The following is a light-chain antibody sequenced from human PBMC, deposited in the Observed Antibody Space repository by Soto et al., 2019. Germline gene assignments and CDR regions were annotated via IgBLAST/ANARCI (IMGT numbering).Light chain of an antibody. CDR2: GVS. Sequence: EIVMTQSPGTLSVSPGERATLSCRASQSVSSNLAWYQQKPGQAPRLLIYGVSTRATGIPARFSGSGSGTEFPLTISSLQSEDSAVYYCQQHNNWPLTVGGGTKVELK. V-gene: IGKV3-15*01. J-gene: IGKJ4*01. CDR1: QSVSSN. CDR3: QQHNNWPLT.